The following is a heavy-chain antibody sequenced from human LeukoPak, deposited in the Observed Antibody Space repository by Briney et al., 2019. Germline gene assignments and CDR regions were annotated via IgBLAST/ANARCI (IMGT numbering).Heavy chain of an antibody. CDR1: GFTVSSNY. CDR2: IYRGGST. CDR3: ARDNPPLR. J-gene: IGHJ4*02. D-gene: IGHD1-14*01. Sequence: GGSLRLSCAASGFTVSSNYMSWVRQAPGKGLEWVSVIYRGGSTYYGESVKGRFTISRHNSKNTLYLQMNSLRAEDTAVYYCARDNPPLRWGQGTLVTVSS. V-gene: IGHV3-53*04.